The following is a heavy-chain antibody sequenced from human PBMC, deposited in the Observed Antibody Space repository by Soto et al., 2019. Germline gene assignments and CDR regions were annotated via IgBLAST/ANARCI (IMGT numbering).Heavy chain of an antibody. Sequence: GASVKVSCKASGYTFTGYYMHWVRQAPGQGLEWMGWINPNSGGTNYAQKFQGWVTMTRDTSISTAYMELSRLRSDDTAVYYCARLYNGEADAFDIWGQGTMVTVSS. V-gene: IGHV1-2*04. CDR2: INPNSGGT. J-gene: IGHJ3*02. D-gene: IGHD1-1*01. CDR1: GYTFTGYY. CDR3: ARLYNGEADAFDI.